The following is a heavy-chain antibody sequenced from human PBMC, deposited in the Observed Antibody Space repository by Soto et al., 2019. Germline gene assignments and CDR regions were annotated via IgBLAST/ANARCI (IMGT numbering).Heavy chain of an antibody. CDR1: GYNFATDW. CDR3: ARHYHGFDS. V-gene: IGHV5-51*07. J-gene: IGHJ4*02. Sequence: GESLKISCKDSGYNFATDWIAWVHQMPGKGLEWMGVIYFGDSDTRYSPSFQDQVTISVDKSISTAYLQWSSLKASDTAMYYCARHYHGFDSWGQGTPVTVSS. D-gene: IGHD3-16*02. CDR2: IYFGDSDT.